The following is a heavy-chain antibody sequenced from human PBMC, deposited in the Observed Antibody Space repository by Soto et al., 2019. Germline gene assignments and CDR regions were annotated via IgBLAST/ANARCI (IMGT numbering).Heavy chain of an antibody. D-gene: IGHD2-2*01. Sequence: WASVKVSCKASGYTFTSYAMHWVRQAPGQRLEWMGWINAGNGNTKYSQKFQGRVTITRDTSASTAYMELSSLRSEDTAVYYCARDSGVVVPAAISNWFDPWGQGTLVTVSS. V-gene: IGHV1-3*01. J-gene: IGHJ5*02. CDR2: INAGNGNT. CDR3: ARDSGVVVPAAISNWFDP. CDR1: GYTFTSYA.